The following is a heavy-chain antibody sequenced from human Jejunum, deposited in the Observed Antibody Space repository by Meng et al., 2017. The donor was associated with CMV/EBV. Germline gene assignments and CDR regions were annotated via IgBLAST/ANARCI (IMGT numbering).Heavy chain of an antibody. CDR2: ITTDGTT. J-gene: IGHJ4*02. V-gene: IGHV3-74*01. CDR1: GFTFSTYC. CDR3: TGLDY. Sequence: GQLVEAGGGLFQPGGSLRLSCAASGFTFSTYCMHWVRQEPGKGLLWVSRITTDGTTNYADSVKGRFSISRDNAKNTLYLQMNSLRAEDTGVYYCTGLDYWGQGTLVTVSS.